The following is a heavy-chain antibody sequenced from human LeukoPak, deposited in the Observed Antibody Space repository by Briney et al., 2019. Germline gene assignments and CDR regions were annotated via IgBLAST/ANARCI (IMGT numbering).Heavy chain of an antibody. J-gene: IGHJ4*02. V-gene: IGHV3-33*01. CDR1: GFTFSSYG. Sequence: PGGSLRLSCAASGFTFSSYGMHWVRQAPGKGLEWVAVIWYDGSNKYYADSVKGRFNISRDNVKNTLYLQMYSLRAEDTAVYYCPSAGSGSPHYWGQGTLVTVSS. CDR2: IWYDGSNK. D-gene: IGHD3-22*01. CDR3: PSAGSGSPHY.